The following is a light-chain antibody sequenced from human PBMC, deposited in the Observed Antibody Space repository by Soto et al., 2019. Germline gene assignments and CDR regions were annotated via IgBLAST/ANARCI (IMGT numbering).Light chain of an antibody. CDR2: DVR. J-gene: IGLJ7*01. CDR3: SSYTSSSVI. CDR1: SSDVGGYNY. V-gene: IGLV2-14*03. Sequence: QSALTQPASVSGSPGQSITISCTGTSSDVGGYNYVSWYQQHPGKAPKLMIYDVRNRPSGVSNRFSGSKSGNTASLTISGLQAEDEADYHCSSYTSSSVIFGGGTQLTVL.